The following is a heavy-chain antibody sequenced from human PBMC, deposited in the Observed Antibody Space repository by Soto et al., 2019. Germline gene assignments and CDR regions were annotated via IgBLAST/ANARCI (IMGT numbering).Heavy chain of an antibody. V-gene: IGHV3-30*18. CDR3: AKEYYYYSSAHICPDY. CDR1: GFTFSSYG. J-gene: IGHJ4*02. Sequence: QVQLVESGGGVVQPGRSLRLSCAASGFTFSSYGMHWVRQAPGKGLEWVAVISYDGSNKYYADSVKGRFTISRDNSKNTLYLQMNSLRAEDTAVYYCAKEYYYYSSAHICPDYWGQGTLVTVSS. D-gene: IGHD3-22*01. CDR2: ISYDGSNK.